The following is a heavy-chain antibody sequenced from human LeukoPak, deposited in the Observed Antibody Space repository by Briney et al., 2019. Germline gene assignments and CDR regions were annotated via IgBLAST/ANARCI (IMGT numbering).Heavy chain of an antibody. V-gene: IGHV3-30*18. D-gene: IGHD4-23*01. CDR3: AKASDYGGNSGASFDAFDI. J-gene: IGHJ3*02. CDR2: ISYDGSNK. Sequence: GGSLRLSCAASGFTFSSYGMHWVRQAPGKGLEWVAVISYDGSNKYYADSVKGRSTISRDNSKNTLYLQMNSLRAEDTAVYYCAKASDYGGNSGASFDAFDIWGQGTMVTVSS. CDR1: GFTFSSYG.